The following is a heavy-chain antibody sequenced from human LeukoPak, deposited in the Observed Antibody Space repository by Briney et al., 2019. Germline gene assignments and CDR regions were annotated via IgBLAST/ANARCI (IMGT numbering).Heavy chain of an antibody. CDR2: INHSGST. Sequence: PSETLSLTCAVYGGSFSGYYWSWIRQPPGKGLEWIGEINHSGSTNYNPSLKSRVTISVDTSKNQFSLKLSSVTAADTAVYYCAKGCIGAGSGWTFDYWGQGTLVTVSS. V-gene: IGHV4-34*01. CDR3: AKGCIGAGSGWTFDY. D-gene: IGHD6-19*01. J-gene: IGHJ4*02. CDR1: GGSFSGYY.